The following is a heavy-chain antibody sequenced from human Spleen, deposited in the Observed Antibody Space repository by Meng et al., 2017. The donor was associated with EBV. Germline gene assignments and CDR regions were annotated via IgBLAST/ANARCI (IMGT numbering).Heavy chain of an antibody. CDR1: GASISRSNW. D-gene: IGHD6-13*01. Sequence: HQQGSGPGLVKPSGTRSLSCRVSGASISRSNWWNWVRQSPGKGLEWIGEIYHSGSVNYNPSLMSRLTLSVDKSNNQFSLRLYSVTAADTAVYYCARGASAGLIDYWGQGTLVTVSS. CDR2: IYHSGSV. J-gene: IGHJ4*02. V-gene: IGHV4-4*02. CDR3: ARGASAGLIDY.